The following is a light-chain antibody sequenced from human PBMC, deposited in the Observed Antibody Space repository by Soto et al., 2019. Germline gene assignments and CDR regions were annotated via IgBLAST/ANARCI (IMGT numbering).Light chain of an antibody. CDR1: QSISTY. V-gene: IGKV1-27*01. Sequence: DIQMTQSPSSLSASVGDRVTITCRASQSISTYLHWYQQKPGKVPKLLIYAASTLQSGVPSRFSGSGSGTDFTLTISRLEPEDVATYYCQKYNSDPPWTFGQGTKVDMK. J-gene: IGKJ1*01. CDR3: QKYNSDPPWT. CDR2: AAS.